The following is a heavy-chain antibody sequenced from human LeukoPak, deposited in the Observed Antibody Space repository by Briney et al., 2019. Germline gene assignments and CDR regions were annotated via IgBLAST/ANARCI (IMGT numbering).Heavy chain of an antibody. CDR2: ISSSSNYI. D-gene: IGHD3-3*01. CDR3: ARGYDFWSASGGQNYYYMDV. J-gene: IGHJ6*03. CDR1: AEFTFSTYC. Sequence: GGSLRLSCAASAEFTFSTYCMNWVRQAPGKGLEWVSSISSSSNYIFYADSVKGRFAISRDNAKNSLYLQMNSLRAEDTAVYYCARGYDFWSASGGQNYYYMDVWGKGTTVTVS. V-gene: IGHV3-21*01.